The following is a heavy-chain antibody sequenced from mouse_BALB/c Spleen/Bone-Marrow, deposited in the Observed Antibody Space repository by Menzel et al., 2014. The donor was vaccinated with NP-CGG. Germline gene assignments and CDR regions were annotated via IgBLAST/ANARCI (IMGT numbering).Heavy chain of an antibody. J-gene: IGHJ1*01. D-gene: IGHD2-1*01. Sequence: EVKLVESGPELVKPGASVKMSCKASGYTFTSYVMHWVKQKPGQGLEWIGYINPYNDGTKYNEKFKGKATLTSDKSSSTAYMELSSLTSEDSAVYYCTRSYYGNYFDVWGAGTTVTVSS. CDR2: INPYNDGT. CDR1: GYTFTSYV. CDR3: TRSYYGNYFDV. V-gene: IGHV1-14*01.